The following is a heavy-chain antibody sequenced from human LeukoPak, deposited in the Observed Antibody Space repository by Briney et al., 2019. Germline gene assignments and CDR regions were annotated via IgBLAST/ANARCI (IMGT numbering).Heavy chain of an antibody. J-gene: IGHJ4*02. Sequence: SETLSLTCTVSGGSSSSYYWSWIRQPPGKGLEWIGYIYYSGSTNYNPSLKSRVTISVDTSKNQFSLKLSSVTAADTAVYYCASITGKATIDYWGQGTLVTVSS. CDR2: IYYSGST. CDR3: ASITGKATIDY. CDR1: GGSSSSYY. V-gene: IGHV4-59*08. D-gene: IGHD1-20*01.